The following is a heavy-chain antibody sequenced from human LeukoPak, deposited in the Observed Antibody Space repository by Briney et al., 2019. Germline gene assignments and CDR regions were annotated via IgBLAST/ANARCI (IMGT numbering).Heavy chain of an antibody. CDR3: ATRKVGVVDY. D-gene: IGHD1-26*01. J-gene: IGHJ4*02. CDR1: GFTFSSYA. V-gene: IGHV3-23*01. Sequence: GGSLRLSCAASGFTFSSYAMSWVRQAPGKGLEWVSSISGSGGTTYYADSVKGRFTISRDNSENTLYLQMNSLRAEDTAVYYCATRKVGVVDYWGQGILVTVSS. CDR2: ISGSGGTT.